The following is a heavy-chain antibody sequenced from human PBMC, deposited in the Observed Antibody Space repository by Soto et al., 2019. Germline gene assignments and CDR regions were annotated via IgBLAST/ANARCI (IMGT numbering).Heavy chain of an antibody. V-gene: IGHV4-39*07. J-gene: IGHJ3*02. CDR1: GGSISSSSYY. CDR3: ARGHYSSGYAFDI. CDR2: IYYSGST. Sequence: PSETLSLTCTVSGGSISSSSYYWGWIRQPPGKGLEWIGSIYYSGSTYYNPSLKSRVTISVDTSKNQFSLKLSSVTAADTAVYYCARGHYSSGYAFDIWGQGTMVTVSS. D-gene: IGHD3-22*01.